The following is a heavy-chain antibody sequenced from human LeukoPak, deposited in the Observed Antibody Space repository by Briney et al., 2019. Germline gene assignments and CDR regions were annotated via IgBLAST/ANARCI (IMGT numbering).Heavy chain of an antibody. CDR2: IIPIFGTA. CDR3: ARACSPYYYDSSGLGVSAFDI. CDR1: GGTFSSYA. D-gene: IGHD3-22*01. Sequence: SVKVSCKASGGTFSSYAISWVRQAPGQGLEWMGGIIPIFGTANYAQKFQGRVTITADESTSTAYMELSSLRSEDTAVYYCARACSPYYYDSSGLGVSAFDIWGQGTMVTVSS. J-gene: IGHJ3*02. V-gene: IGHV1-69*13.